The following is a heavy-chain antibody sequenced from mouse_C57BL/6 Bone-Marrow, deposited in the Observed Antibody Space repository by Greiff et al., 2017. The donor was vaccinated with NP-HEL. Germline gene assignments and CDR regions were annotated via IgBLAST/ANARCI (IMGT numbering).Heavy chain of an antibody. Sequence: VQLQQSGAELVRPGASVKLSCTASGFNIKDDYMHWVKQRPEQGLEWIGWIDPENGDTEYASKFQGKATITADTSSNTAYLQLSSLTSEDTAVYYCTTRITTVVALYYYAMDYWGQGTSVTVSS. CDR1: GFNIKDDY. CDR2: IDPENGDT. D-gene: IGHD1-1*01. V-gene: IGHV14-4*01. J-gene: IGHJ4*01. CDR3: TTRITTVVALYYYAMDY.